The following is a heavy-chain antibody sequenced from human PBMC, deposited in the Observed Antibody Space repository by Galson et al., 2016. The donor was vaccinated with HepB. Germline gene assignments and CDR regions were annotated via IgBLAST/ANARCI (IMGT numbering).Heavy chain of an antibody. D-gene: IGHD1-14*01. V-gene: IGHV3-64*02. CDR3: ARETGTSGRFGYFDY. Sequence: SLRLSCAASGFIFSDYAIHWVRQAPGKALEYISAIHGDESSTFYADSVKGRFIISRDNSKNTVYLQMGSLRVEDMAVYYCARETGTSGRFGYFDYWGQGTPVAVSS. CDR1: GFIFSDYA. J-gene: IGHJ4*02. CDR2: IHGDESST.